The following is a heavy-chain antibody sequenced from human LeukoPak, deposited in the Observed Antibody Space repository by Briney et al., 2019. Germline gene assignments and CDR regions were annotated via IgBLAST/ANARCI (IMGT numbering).Heavy chain of an antibody. CDR1: GGSFSGYY. J-gene: IGHJ4*02. V-gene: IGHV4-34*01. D-gene: IGHD3-10*01. CDR2: INHSGST. CDR3: ARDVGSGSYFDY. Sequence: SETLSLTCAVYGGSFSGYYWSWIRQPPGKGLEWIGEINHSGSTNYNPSLKSRVTISVDTSKNQFSLKLSSVTAADTAVYYCARDVGSGSYFDYWGREPWSPSPQ.